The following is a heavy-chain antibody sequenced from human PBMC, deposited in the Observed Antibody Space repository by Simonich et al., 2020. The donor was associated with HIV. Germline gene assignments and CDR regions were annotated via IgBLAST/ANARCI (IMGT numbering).Heavy chain of an antibody. Sequence: QVQLQQWGAGLLKPSETLSLTCAVYGGSFSGYYWSWIRQPPGEGLEWIGEINHRGNTNYKSSLNSRATISVDKSKNQFSLKLSSVTAADTAIYYCARRDRELILYFDYWGQGNLVTVSS. D-gene: IGHD3-3*01. V-gene: IGHV4-34*01. CDR3: ARRDRELILYFDY. CDR1: GGSFSGYY. CDR2: INHRGNT. J-gene: IGHJ4*02.